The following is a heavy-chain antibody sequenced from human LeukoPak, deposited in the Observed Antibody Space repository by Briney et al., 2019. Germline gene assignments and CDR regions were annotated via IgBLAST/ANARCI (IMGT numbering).Heavy chain of an antibody. D-gene: IGHD3-22*01. CDR3: ADAQNYYDSSDLDAFDI. CDR2: IIPILGIA. J-gene: IGHJ3*02. CDR1: GGTFSSYA. V-gene: IGHV1-69*04. Sequence: SVKVSCKASGGTFSSYAISWVRQAPGQGVEWMGRIIPILGIANYAQKFQGRVTITADKSTSTAYMELSSLRSEDTAVYYCADAQNYYDSSDLDAFDIWGQGTMVTVSS.